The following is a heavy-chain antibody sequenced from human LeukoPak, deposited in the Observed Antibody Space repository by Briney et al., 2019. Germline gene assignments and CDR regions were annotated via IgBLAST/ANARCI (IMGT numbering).Heavy chain of an antibody. CDR1: SGSISDYY. J-gene: IGHJ4*02. CDR3: TRGAGWLIDY. CDR2: IHNSGTS. V-gene: IGHV4-59*01. D-gene: IGHD3-16*01. Sequence: SETLSLTCTVSSGSISDYYRGWIRQPPGKGLEWIGYIHNSGTSTYNLSLKSRVTISADTSKNQFSLKLNSMTTADTAVYYCTRGAGWLIDYWGQGILVTVSS.